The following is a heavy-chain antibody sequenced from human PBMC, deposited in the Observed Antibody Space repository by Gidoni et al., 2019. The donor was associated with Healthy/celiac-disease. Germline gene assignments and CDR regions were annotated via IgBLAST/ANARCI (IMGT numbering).Heavy chain of an antibody. J-gene: IGHJ4*02. V-gene: IGHV3-23*01. CDR1: GFTFSSYA. Sequence: EVQLLESGGGLVQPGGSLRLSCAASGFTFSSYAMSWVRQAPGKGLEWVSASSGSGGSTYYAVSVKGRFTISRDNSKNTLYLQMNSLRAEDTAVYYCAKDRGGYDRDFDYWGQGTLVTVSS. CDR3: AKDRGGYDRDFDY. D-gene: IGHD5-12*01. CDR2: SSGSGGST.